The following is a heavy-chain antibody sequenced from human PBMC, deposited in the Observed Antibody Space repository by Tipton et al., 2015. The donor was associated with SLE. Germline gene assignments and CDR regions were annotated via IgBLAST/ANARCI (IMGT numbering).Heavy chain of an antibody. D-gene: IGHD3-22*01. CDR1: GYSFTGYW. J-gene: IGHJ2*01. Sequence: QLVQSGAEVKKPGESLKISCKGSGYSFTGYWIGWVRQMPGKGLEWMGIIYPGDSDTRYSPSFQGQVTISADKSISTAYLQWSSLKASDTAMYYCARTYYYDSSSPGYFDLWGRGTLVTVSS. V-gene: IGHV5-51*01. CDR2: IYPGDSDT. CDR3: ARTYYYDSSSPGYFDL.